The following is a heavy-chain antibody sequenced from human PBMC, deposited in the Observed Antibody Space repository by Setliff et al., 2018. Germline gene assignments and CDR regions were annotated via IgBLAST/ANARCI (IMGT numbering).Heavy chain of an antibody. CDR2: ISYSGTP. CDR1: DDSFTSSRYY. V-gene: IGHV4-39*01. J-gene: IGHJ4*02. Sequence: SETLSLTCTVSDDSFTSSRYYWGWIRQAPGSGLGWTGSISYSGTPYYNASVGSRVTISIDTSRNQFSLELRSVTVADTATYYCASGGAGFFTSGRWGQGTLVTVSS. CDR3: ASGGAGFFTSGR. D-gene: IGHD3-3*01.